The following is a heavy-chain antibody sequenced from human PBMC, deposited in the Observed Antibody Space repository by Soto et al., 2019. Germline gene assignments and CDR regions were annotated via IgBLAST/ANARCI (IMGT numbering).Heavy chain of an antibody. CDR3: ARDAGGYYGIDY. D-gene: IGHD3-22*01. Sequence: PSETLSLTCAVYGGSFNGYYWNWIRQPPGKGLEWIGEINHSGSTNYNPSLKSRITISVDTSKNQFSLKVSSVTAADTAVYYCARDAGGYYGIDYWGQGTLVTVSS. V-gene: IGHV4-34*01. J-gene: IGHJ4*02. CDR1: GGSFNGYY. CDR2: INHSGST.